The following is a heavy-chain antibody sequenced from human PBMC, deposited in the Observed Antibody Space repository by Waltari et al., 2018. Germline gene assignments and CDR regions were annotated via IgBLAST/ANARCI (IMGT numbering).Heavy chain of an antibody. D-gene: IGHD6-13*01. CDR3: ASGSGFSSSWLDY. J-gene: IGHJ4*02. CDR2: IYYSGRT. CDR1: GGSISSREYY. Sequence: QVQLQESGPGLVKPSQTLSLTCTVSGGSISSREYYWTWIRQPPGKGLEWIGYIYYSGRTYYNPSLKSRVNISIDMSKNQFSLKLSSVTAADTAVYYCASGSGFSSSWLDYWGQGTLVTVSS. V-gene: IGHV4-30-4*01.